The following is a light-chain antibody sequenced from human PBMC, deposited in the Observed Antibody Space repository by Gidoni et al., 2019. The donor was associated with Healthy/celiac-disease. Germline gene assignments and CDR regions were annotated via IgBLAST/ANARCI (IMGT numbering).Light chain of an antibody. J-gene: IGKJ2*01. CDR2: GAS. CDR1: QSVSSSY. V-gene: IGKV3-20*01. Sequence: ESGLTQTTGTLVLSPGERATLSCRASQSVSSSYLAWYQQKPGQAPRLLIYGASSRATGIPDRFSGSGSGTDFTLAISRLEPEDFAVYYCQQYGSSPPLYTFGQGTKLEIK. CDR3: QQYGSSPPLYT.